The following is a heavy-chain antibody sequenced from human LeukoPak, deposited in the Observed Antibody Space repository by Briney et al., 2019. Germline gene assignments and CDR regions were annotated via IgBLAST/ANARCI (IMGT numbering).Heavy chain of an antibody. J-gene: IGHJ3*02. V-gene: IGHV1-69*13. CDR3: ARDIIAVAGEDAFDI. Sequence: ASVTVSCKASGGTFSSYAISWVRQAPGQGLEWMGGIIPVFGTANYAQKFQGRVTITADESTSTAYMELSSLRSEDTAVYYCARDIIAVAGEDAFDIWGQGTMVTVSS. CDR1: GGTFSSYA. D-gene: IGHD6-19*01. CDR2: IIPVFGTA.